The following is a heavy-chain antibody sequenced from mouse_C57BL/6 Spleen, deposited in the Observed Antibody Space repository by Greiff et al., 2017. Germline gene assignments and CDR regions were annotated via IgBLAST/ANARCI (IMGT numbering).Heavy chain of an antibody. CDR3: ARKNYYSNYELAY. D-gene: IGHD2-5*01. V-gene: IGHV1-69*01. CDR1: GYTFTSYW. Sequence: QVQLQQPGAELVMPGASVKLSCKASGYTFTSYWMHWVKQRPGQGLEWIGEIDPSDSYTNYNQKFKGKSTLTVDKSTSTAYMQLSTLTSEDSSVYYSARKNYYSNYELAYWGQGTLVTVSA. J-gene: IGHJ3*01. CDR2: IDPSDSYT.